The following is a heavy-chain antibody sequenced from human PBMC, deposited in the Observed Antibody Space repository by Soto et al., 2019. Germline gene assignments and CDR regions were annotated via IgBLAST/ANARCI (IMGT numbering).Heavy chain of an antibody. V-gene: IGHV1-3*01. J-gene: IGHJ4*02. CDR3: ARAISIVGATFAAY. D-gene: IGHD1-26*01. Sequence: ASVKVSCKASGYTFTSYAMHWVRQAPGQRLEWMGWINAGNGNTKYSQKFQGRVTITRDTSASTAYMELSSLRSEDTAVYYCARAISIVGATFAAYWGQGTLVTVSS. CDR1: GYTFTSYA. CDR2: INAGNGNT.